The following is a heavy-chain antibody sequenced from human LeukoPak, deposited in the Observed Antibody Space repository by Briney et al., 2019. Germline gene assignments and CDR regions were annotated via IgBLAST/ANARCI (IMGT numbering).Heavy chain of an antibody. CDR2: ISYDGSNK. D-gene: IGHD6-13*01. V-gene: IGHV3-30-3*01. CDR1: GFTFSSYA. CDR3: APYSSSWYEN. J-gene: IGHJ4*02. Sequence: PGGSLRLSCAASGFTFSSYAMHWVRQAPGKGLEWVAVISYDGSNKYCADSVKGRFTISRDNSKNTLYLQMNSLRAEDTAVYYCAPYSSSWYENWGQGTLVTVSS.